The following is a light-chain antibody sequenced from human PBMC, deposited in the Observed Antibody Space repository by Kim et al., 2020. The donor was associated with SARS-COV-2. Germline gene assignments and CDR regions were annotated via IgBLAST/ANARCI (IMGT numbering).Light chain of an antibody. J-gene: IGLJ2*01. CDR1: SNDVGSYNY. Sequence: GQSVTISCTGTSNDVGSYNYVSWYQQVPGKAPKLIIYDVDKGPSGVPDRFSGSKSGNTASLTISGLQNEDEADYYCCSYAGANTFNFGGGTKVTVL. V-gene: IGLV2-11*01. CDR2: DVD. CDR3: CSYAGANTFN.